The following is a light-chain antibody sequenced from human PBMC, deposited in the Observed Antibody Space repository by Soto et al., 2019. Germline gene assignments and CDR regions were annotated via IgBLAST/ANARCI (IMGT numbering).Light chain of an antibody. CDR2: ENN. J-gene: IGLJ3*02. Sequence: QSVLTQPPSVSAAPGQRVTISCSGSSANIGNTYVSWYQQLPGTAPKLLIYENNKRPSGIPDRFSGYKSGTSATLGITGLQTGDEADYYCGTWDSSLSVWVFGGGTKLTVL. V-gene: IGLV1-51*02. CDR3: GTWDSSLSVWV. CDR1: SANIGNTY.